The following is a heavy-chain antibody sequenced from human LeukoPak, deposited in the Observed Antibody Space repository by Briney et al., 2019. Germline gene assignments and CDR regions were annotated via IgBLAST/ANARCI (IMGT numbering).Heavy chain of an antibody. D-gene: IGHD2-2*01. J-gene: IGHJ6*03. CDR2: MYYAGSA. CDR1: GGSISSSNYY. CDR3: ARPPSIHYYYYYMDV. V-gene: IGHV4-39*01. Sequence: SETLSLTCTVSGGSISSSNYYWGWIRQPPGKGLEWIGSMYYAGSAYYNPSLRSRVTISVDTSKNQSSLKLSSMTAADTAVYYCARPPSIHYYYYYMDVWGKGTTVTVSS.